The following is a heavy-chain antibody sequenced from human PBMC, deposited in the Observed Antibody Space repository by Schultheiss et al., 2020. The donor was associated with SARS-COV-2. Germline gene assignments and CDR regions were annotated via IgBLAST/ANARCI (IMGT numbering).Heavy chain of an antibody. V-gene: IGHV3-74*01. D-gene: IGHD5-12*01. CDR2: INSDGSST. J-gene: IGHJ4*02. CDR3: ASNLEALVATISRSY. Sequence: GGSLRLSCAASGFTFSSYEMNWVRQAPGKGLVWVSRINSDGSSTSYADSVKGRFTISRDNAKNTLYLQMNSLRAEDTAVYYCASNLEALVATISRSYWGQGTLVTVSS. CDR1: GFTFSSYE.